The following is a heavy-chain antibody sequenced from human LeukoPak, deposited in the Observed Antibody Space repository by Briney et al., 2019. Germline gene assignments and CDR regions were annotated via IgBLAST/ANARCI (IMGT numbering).Heavy chain of an antibody. D-gene: IGHD3-16*01. CDR3: ARDWGFILY. CDR2: INHSGST. Sequence: SETLSLTCAVYGGSFSGYYWSWIRQPPGKGLEWIGEINHSGSTNYNPSLKSRVTISVGTSKNQFSLKLSSVTAADTAVYYCARDWGFILYWGQGTLVTVSS. V-gene: IGHV4-34*01. CDR1: GGSFSGYY. J-gene: IGHJ4*02.